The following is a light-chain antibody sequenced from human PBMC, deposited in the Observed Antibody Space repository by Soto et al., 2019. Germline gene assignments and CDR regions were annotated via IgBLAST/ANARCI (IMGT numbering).Light chain of an antibody. V-gene: IGLV2-14*03. CDR1: SSDVGGYEY. CDR2: DVS. Sequence: QSVLTQPASVSGSPGQSISISCTGTSSDVGGYEYGSWYQHHAGKAPKLMIYDVSSRPSGVSSRFSGSKSGNTASLTISGLQAEDEADYYCISYTSINLYVLGTGTKLTVL. CDR3: ISYTSINLYV. J-gene: IGLJ1*01.